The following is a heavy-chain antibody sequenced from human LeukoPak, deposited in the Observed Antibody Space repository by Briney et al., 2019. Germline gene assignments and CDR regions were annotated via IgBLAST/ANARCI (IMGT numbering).Heavy chain of an antibody. CDR2: INTNTGSA. V-gene: IGHV7-4-1*02. CDR1: GYAFTNHG. CDR3: AMEQPHY. D-gene: IGHD6-13*01. J-gene: IGHJ4*02. Sequence: ASVKVSCKASGYAFTNHGINWVRQAPGQGLEWMGWINTNTGSATYAQAFTGRFVFSLDTSVSTAFLQISSLKADDTAVYYCAMEQPHYWGQGTLVTVSS.